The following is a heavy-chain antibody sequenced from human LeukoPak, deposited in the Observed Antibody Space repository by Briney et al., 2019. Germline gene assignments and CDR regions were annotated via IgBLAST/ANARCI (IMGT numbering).Heavy chain of an antibody. Sequence: SETLSLTCTVSGGSISSYYWSWIRQPPGKGLEWIGFMYYSGSTNYNPSLKSRVTISVDTSKNQFSLKLSSVTAADTAVYYCSGSYLYYYYYYMHVWGKGTTVTISS. V-gene: IGHV4-59*01. CDR1: GGSISSYY. CDR3: SGSYLYYYYYYMHV. CDR2: MYYSGST. D-gene: IGHD1-26*01. J-gene: IGHJ6*03.